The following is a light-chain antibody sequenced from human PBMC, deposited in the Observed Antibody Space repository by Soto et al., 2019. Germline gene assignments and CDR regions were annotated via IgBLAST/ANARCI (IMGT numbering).Light chain of an antibody. CDR2: GAS. J-gene: IGKJ1*01. V-gene: IGKV3-15*01. Sequence: EVVMTQSPVTLAASPGGRATLSCRASQTISSNLAWYQQKPGQAPRLLIYGASTRATGIPVRFSGTASGTEFTLTISSLQSEDFAVYYCHQYNNWPPTFGQGTKVEIK. CDR3: HQYNNWPPT. CDR1: QTISSN.